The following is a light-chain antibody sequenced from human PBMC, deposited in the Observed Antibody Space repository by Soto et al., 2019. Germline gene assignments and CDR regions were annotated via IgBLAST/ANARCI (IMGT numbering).Light chain of an antibody. J-gene: IGLJ1*01. CDR2: NNN. CDR3: AAWDDSLRGYV. CDR1: SSNIGSNY. V-gene: IGLV1-47*02. Sequence: QSVLTQSPSASGTPGQRVTISCSGSSSNIGSNYVYWYQQLLGAAPKLLIYNNNQRPSGVPDRFSGSKSATSASLALSGLRSEDEADYYCAAWDDSLRGYVFGTGTKLTVL.